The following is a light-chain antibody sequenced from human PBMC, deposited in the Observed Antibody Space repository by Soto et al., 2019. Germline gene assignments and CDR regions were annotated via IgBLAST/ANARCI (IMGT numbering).Light chain of an antibody. V-gene: IGKV3-11*01. CDR1: QSVSSF. Sequence: IVLTQSPATLSSPPGGRATLSFRASQSVSSFLAWYQQRPGQAPRLLIYFASNRAAGLTTRFSGSGSGTDFTLNISRLETEDFAVYSCQQRHDWPPTVGGGTQV. J-gene: IGKJ4*01. CDR2: FAS. CDR3: QQRHDWPPT.